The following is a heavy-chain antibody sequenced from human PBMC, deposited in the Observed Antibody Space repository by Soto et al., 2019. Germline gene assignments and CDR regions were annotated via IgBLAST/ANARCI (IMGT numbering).Heavy chain of an antibody. J-gene: IGHJ4*02. CDR2: IYYSGST. D-gene: IGHD1-7*01. CDR3: ASSRDNWNYPRQWFFDY. CDR1: GGSISSYY. Sequence: SETLSLTCTVSGGSISSYYWSWIRQPPGKGLEWIGYIYYSGSTNYNPSLKSRVTISVDTSKNQFSLKLSSVTAADTAVYYCASSRDNWNYPRQWFFDYWGQGTLVTVSS. V-gene: IGHV4-59*01.